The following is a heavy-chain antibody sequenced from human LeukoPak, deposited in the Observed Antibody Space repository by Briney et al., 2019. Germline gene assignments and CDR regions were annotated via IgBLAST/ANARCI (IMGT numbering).Heavy chain of an antibody. V-gene: IGHV3-23*01. D-gene: IGHD2-2*02. Sequence: GGSLRLSCAASGFTFSSYAMSWVRQAPGKGLEWVSAISGSGGSTYYADSVKGRFTISRDSSKNTLYLQMNSLRADDTAVYYCAKDLGYCSSTSCYTLGAYDHWGQGTLVTVSS. CDR2: ISGSGGST. CDR1: GFTFSSYA. CDR3: AKDLGYCSSTSCYTLGAYDH. J-gene: IGHJ4*02.